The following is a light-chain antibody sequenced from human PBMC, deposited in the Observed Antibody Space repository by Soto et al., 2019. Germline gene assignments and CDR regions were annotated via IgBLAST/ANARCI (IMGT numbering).Light chain of an antibody. CDR1: QSISSY. V-gene: IGKV1-39*01. J-gene: IGKJ1*01. CDR3: PQTYSTPRT. Sequence: DIRMSQSPSSLSASVGDRVTITCRASQSISSYLNWYQQKPGKVPILLIYAASSLQSGVPSTFSGSGSGTDFTLTISYLQPEDFATYYCPQTYSTPRTFGQGTKV. CDR2: AAS.